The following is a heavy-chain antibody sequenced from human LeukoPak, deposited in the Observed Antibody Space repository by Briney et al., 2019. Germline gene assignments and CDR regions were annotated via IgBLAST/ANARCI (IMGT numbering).Heavy chain of an antibody. J-gene: IGHJ4*02. D-gene: IGHD4-17*01. CDR3: ITDPGDYENY. CDR2: IKSKTDGGTT. CDR1: VLSLSNAC. Sequence: GGSDTLLCGAWVLSLSNACMIGARQARGKALECVGRIKSKTDGGTTDYTAPVKGRFTISRDDSKNTLYLQMNSLKIDDTAVYYCITDPGDYENYWGQGTLVSVSS. V-gene: IGHV3-15*07.